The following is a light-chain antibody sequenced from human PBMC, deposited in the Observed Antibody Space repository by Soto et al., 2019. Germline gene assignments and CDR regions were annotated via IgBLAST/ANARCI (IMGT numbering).Light chain of an antibody. J-gene: IGKJ1*01. CDR1: QSVSSSY. CDR2: GAS. Sequence: EIVLTQSPGTLSLSQGERATLSCRASQSVSSSYLAWYQQKPGQAPRLLIYGASSRATDIPDRFSGSGSGTDFTLTISRLEPEDFAVYYCQQYGSSPWTFGQGTKVDIK. CDR3: QQYGSSPWT. V-gene: IGKV3-20*01.